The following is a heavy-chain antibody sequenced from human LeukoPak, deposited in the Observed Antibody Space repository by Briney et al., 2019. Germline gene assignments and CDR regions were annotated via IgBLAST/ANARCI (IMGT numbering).Heavy chain of an antibody. Sequence: PGGSLRLSCAASGFTFSSYGMSWVRQAPGKGLEWVSAISGSGDNTYYADSVKGRFTISRDNSKNTLYLQTNSLRAEDTAVYYCARDLNSSGYTNWFDPWGQGTLVTVSS. J-gene: IGHJ5*02. D-gene: IGHD3-22*01. CDR2: ISGSGDNT. CDR3: ARDLNSSGYTNWFDP. CDR1: GFTFSSYG. V-gene: IGHV3-23*01.